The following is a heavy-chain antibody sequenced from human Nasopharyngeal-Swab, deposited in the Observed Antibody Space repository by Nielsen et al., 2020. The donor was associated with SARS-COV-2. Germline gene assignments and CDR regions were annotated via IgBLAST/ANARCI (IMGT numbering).Heavy chain of an antibody. J-gene: IGHJ4*02. D-gene: IGHD3-22*01. CDR3: ARAHDSSGYYQRRSYFDY. V-gene: IGHV3-30*03. CDR2: ISYDGSNK. Sequence: VRQAPGKGLEWVAVISYDGSNKYYADSVKGRFTISRDNSKNTLYLQMNSLRAEDTAVYYCARAHDSSGYYQRRSYFDYWGQGTQVTVSS.